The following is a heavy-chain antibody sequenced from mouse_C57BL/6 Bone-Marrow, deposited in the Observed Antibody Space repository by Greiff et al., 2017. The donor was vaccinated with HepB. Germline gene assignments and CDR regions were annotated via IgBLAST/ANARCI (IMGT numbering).Heavy chain of an antibody. CDR1: GYAFSSYW. J-gene: IGHJ2*01. CDR3: ARGIYSFYFDY. V-gene: IGHV1-80*01. CDR2: IYPGDGDT. Sequence: VQLQQSGAELVKPGASVKISCKASGYAFSSYWKNWVKQRPGKGLEWIGQIYPGDGDTNYNGKFKGKATLTADKSSSTAYMQLSSLTSEDSAVYFCARGIYSFYFDYWGQGTTLTVSS. D-gene: IGHD2-1*01.